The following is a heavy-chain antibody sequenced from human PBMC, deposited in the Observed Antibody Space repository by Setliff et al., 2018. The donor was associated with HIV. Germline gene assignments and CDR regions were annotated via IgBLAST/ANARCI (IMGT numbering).Heavy chain of an antibody. CDR1: GGSISSGSYY. Sequence: SETLSLTCTVSGGSISSGSYYWSWIRQPAGKGLEWIGRIYTSGSTNYNPSLKSRATISVDTSKNQFSLKLSSVTAADTAVYYCARATAMVFDYWGQGTLVTVSS. V-gene: IGHV4-61*02. J-gene: IGHJ4*02. CDR3: ARATAMVFDY. CDR2: IYTSGST. D-gene: IGHD5-18*01.